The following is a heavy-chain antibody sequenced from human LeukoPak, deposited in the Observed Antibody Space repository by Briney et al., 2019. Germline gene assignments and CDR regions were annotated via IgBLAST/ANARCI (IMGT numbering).Heavy chain of an antibody. Sequence: GASVKVSFKASGYTFIRYAMNWVRQAPGQGLEWMGWINTNTGNPTYAQGFTVRFVFSLGTSVSTAYLQISSLKAEDTAVHYCARTSYEKGLWELLYPGHFDYWGQGTLVTVSS. CDR2: INTNTGNP. V-gene: IGHV7-4-1*02. J-gene: IGHJ4*02. CDR1: GYTFIRYA. D-gene: IGHD1-26*01. CDR3: ARTSYEKGLWELLYPGHFDY.